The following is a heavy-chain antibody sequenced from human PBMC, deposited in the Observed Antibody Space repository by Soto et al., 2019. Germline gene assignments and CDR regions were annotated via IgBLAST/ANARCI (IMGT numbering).Heavy chain of an antibody. CDR2: ISSTTNYI. D-gene: IGHD3-10*01. J-gene: IGHJ4*02. Sequence: GSLRLTCSASGFTFTRYSMNWVRQAPGKGLEWVSSISSTTNYIYYGDSMKGRFTISRDNAKNSLYLEMNSLRAEDTAVYYCARESGDLTSNFDYWGQGTLVTVYS. CDR3: ARESGDLTSNFDY. CDR1: GFTFTRYS. V-gene: IGHV3-21*06.